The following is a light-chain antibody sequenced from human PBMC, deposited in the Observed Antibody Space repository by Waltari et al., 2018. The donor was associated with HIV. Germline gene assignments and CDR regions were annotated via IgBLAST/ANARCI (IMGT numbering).Light chain of an antibody. Sequence: SYEVTQPPSVAVSPGQTASITCSGYELGDKYTCWYQQKPGQSPLLVIYQDNKRPSGLPERFSASSSGHTATLTISGTLPMDEADYYCQAWGSSTSGVFGRGTRLTVL. CDR3: QAWGSSTSGV. V-gene: IGLV3-1*01. CDR2: QDN. CDR1: ELGDKY. J-gene: IGLJ2*01.